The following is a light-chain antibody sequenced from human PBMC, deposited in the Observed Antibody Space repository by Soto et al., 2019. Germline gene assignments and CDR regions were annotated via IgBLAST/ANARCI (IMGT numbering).Light chain of an antibody. V-gene: IGKV3-15*01. CDR2: GAS. CDR3: QQYQNWPLT. J-gene: IGKJ4*01. Sequence: EIVMTQSPATLSVSPGERATLSCRASQSVSSLLDWYQRKPGQAPRLLIYGASTRATGIPARLSGSGSGTAFTLTISSLQSEDFAVYYCQQYQNWPLTFGGGTKVEIK. CDR1: QSVSSL.